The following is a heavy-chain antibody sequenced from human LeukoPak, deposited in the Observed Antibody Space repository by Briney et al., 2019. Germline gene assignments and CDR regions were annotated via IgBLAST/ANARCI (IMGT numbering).Heavy chain of an antibody. Sequence: SVKVSCKAPGGTFSSYTISWVRQAPGQGLEWMGRIIPILGIANYAQKFQGRVTITADKTTSTAYMELSSLRSEDTAVYYCARDLMVATRHNWFDPWGQGTLVTVSS. CDR1: GGTFSSYT. J-gene: IGHJ5*02. V-gene: IGHV1-69*04. CDR3: ARDLMVATRHNWFDP. CDR2: IIPILGIA. D-gene: IGHD5-12*01.